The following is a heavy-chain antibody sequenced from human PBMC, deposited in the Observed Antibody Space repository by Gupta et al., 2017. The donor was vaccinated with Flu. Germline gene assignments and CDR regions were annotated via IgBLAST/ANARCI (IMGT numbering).Heavy chain of an antibody. D-gene: IGHD6-19*01. V-gene: IGHV3-74*03. CDR3: AREGNCNAGCHHLDH. Sequence: VELVQSGGGSVQPGGSLRLSCPLSGFTFRAYWLPWVRQVPGKGLVWVSRITGDGTTPTYADSVKGRFTISRDNANGKVYLQMNRLKPEDTAVYFCAREGNCNAGCHHLDHWGQGVPVTVSS. CDR1: GFTFRAYW. J-gene: IGHJ4*02. CDR2: ITGDGTTP.